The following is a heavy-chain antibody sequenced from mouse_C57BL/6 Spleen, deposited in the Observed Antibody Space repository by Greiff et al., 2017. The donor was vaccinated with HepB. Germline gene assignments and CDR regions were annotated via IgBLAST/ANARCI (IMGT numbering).Heavy chain of an antibody. CDR1: GYTFTDYN. CDR2: INPNNGGT. Sequence: EVQLQQSGPELVKPGASVKIPCKASGYTFTDYNMDWVKQSPGKGLEWIGVINPNNGGTTYNQKFKGKATLTVDKSSSTAYMELSSLTSEDTAVYYWARTYYYGSSYEGGTFDYWGQGTTLTVSS. V-gene: IGHV1-18*01. D-gene: IGHD1-1*01. J-gene: IGHJ2*01. CDR3: ARTYYYGSSYEGGTFDY.